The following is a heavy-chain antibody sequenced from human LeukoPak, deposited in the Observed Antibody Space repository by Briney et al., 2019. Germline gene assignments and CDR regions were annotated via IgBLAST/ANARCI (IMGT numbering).Heavy chain of an antibody. D-gene: IGHD3-22*01. CDR3: AKDLDYYDGENWFDP. CDR2: IYSGGST. Sequence: GGSLRLSCAASGFTVSSNYMSWVRQAPGKGLEWVSVIYSGGSTYYADSVKGRFTISRDISKNTVYLQMNSLRAEDTAVYYCAKDLDYYDGENWFDPWGQGTLVTVSS. CDR1: GFTVSSNY. V-gene: IGHV3-53*01. J-gene: IGHJ5*02.